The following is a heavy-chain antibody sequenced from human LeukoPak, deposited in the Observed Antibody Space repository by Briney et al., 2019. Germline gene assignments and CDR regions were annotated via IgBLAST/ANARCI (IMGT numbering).Heavy chain of an antibody. CDR2: INAGNGNT. CDR1: GYTFTSHA. Sequence: GASVKVSCKASGYTFTSHAMHWVRQAPGQRLEWMGWINAGNGNTKYSQKFQGRVTITRDTSASTAYMELSSLRSEDTAVYYCARGEMATISWFDPWGQGTLVTVSS. J-gene: IGHJ5*02. CDR3: ARGEMATISWFDP. D-gene: IGHD5-24*01. V-gene: IGHV1-3*01.